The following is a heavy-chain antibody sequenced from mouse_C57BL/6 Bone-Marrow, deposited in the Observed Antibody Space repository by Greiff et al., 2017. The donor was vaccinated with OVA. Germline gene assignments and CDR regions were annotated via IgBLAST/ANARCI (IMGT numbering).Heavy chain of an antibody. Sequence: QVQLQQPGAELVKPGASVKMSCKASGYTFTSYWITWVKQRPGQGLEWIGDIYPGSGSTNYNEKFKSKATLTVDTSSSTAYMQLSSLTSEDPAVYYCAREGNYYGSSCSFDYWGQGTTLTVSS. V-gene: IGHV1-55*01. D-gene: IGHD1-1*01. CDR3: AREGNYYGSSCSFDY. J-gene: IGHJ2*01. CDR1: GYTFTSYW. CDR2: IYPGSGST.